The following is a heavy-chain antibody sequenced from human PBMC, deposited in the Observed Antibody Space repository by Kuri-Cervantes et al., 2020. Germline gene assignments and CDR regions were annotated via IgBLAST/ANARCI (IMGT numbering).Heavy chain of an antibody. CDR2: IWYDGSNK. J-gene: IGHJ6*02. CDR1: GFTFSSYG. CDR3: ARDPATIDNYYGMDV. D-gene: IGHD5-24*01. Sequence: LSLTCAASGFTFSSYGMRWVRQAPGKGLEWVAVIWYDGSNKYYADSVKGRFTISRDNSKNTLYLQMNSLRAEDTAVYYCARDPATIDNYYGMDVWGQGTTVTVSS. V-gene: IGHV3-33*01.